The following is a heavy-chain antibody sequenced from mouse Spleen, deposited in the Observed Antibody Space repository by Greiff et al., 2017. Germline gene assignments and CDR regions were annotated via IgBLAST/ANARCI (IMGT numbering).Heavy chain of an antibody. V-gene: IGHV1-69*02. CDR2: IDPSDSYT. D-gene: IGHD2-4*01. J-gene: IGHJ4*01. CDR1: GYTFTSYW. CDR3: ARSMITTDYAMDY. Sequence: VQLQQSGAELVKPGASVKLSCKASGYTFTSYWMHWVKQRPGQGLEWIGEIDPSDSYTNYNQKFKGKATLTVDKSSSTAYMQLSSLTSEDSAVYYCARSMITTDYAMDYWGQGTSVTVSS.